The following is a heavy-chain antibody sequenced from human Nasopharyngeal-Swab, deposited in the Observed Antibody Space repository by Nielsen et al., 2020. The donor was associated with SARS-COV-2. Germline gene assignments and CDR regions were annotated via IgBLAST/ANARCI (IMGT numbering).Heavy chain of an antibody. CDR3: ARIAGTFAFVDY. V-gene: IGHV4-34*01. Sequence: SQTLSLTSAVYGGSLSGYYWSWIRQPPGKGLEWIGEINHSGRTNYNPSLKSRVTTSVDTSKNQFSLKLSSVTAADTAVYYCARIAGTFAFVDYWGQGTLVTVSS. D-gene: IGHD6-13*01. J-gene: IGHJ4*02. CDR2: INHSGRT. CDR1: GGSLSGYY.